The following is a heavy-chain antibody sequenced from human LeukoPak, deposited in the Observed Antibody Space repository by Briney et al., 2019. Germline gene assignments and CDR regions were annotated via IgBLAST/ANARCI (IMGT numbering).Heavy chain of an antibody. Sequence: SETLSLTCTVSGGSISSYYWSWIRQPPGKGLEWIGYIYYSGSTNYNPSLKSRVTISVGTSKNQLSLKLSSVTAADTAVYYCARLMGATYAFDIWGQGTMVTVSS. V-gene: IGHV4-59*08. J-gene: IGHJ3*02. CDR3: ARLMGATYAFDI. CDR2: IYYSGST. CDR1: GGSISSYY. D-gene: IGHD1-26*01.